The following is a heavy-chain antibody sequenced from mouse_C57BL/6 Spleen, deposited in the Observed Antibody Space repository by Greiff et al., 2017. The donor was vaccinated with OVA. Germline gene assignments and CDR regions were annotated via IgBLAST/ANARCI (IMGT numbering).Heavy chain of an antibody. CDR2: ISSGGSYT. CDR1: GFTFSSYG. CDR3: ARHESNSYAMDY. V-gene: IGHV5-6*01. J-gene: IGHJ4*01. D-gene: IGHD2-5*01. Sequence: EVQVVESGGDLVKPGGSLKLSCAASGFTFSSYGMSWVRQTPDKRLEWVATISSGGSYTYYPDSVKGRFTISRDNAKNTLYLQMSSLKSEDTAMYYCARHESNSYAMDYWGQGTSVTVSS.